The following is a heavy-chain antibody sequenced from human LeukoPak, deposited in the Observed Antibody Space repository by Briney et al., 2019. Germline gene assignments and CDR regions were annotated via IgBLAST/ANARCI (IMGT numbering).Heavy chain of an antibody. D-gene: IGHD3-3*01. CDR2: ISGSGGST. CDR1: GFTLSSYW. J-gene: IGHJ6*03. Sequence: HAGGSLRLSCAASGFTLSSYWMSWVRQAPGKGLEWVSAISGSGGSTYYADSVKGRFTISRDNAKNSLYLQMNSLRAEDTAVYYCASWGDFWSAYHYYYMDVWGKGTTVTVSS. V-gene: IGHV3-23*01. CDR3: ASWGDFWSAYHYYYMDV.